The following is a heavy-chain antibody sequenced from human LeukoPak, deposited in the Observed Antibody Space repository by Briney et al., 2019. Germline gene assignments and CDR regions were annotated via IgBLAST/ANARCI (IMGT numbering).Heavy chain of an antibody. CDR3: ARDSTYYDFWSGSPRFDY. CDR2: ISSSSSTI. CDR1: GFTFRSYS. V-gene: IGHV3-48*01. J-gene: IGHJ4*02. Sequence: PGGSLRLSCAASGFTFRSYSMNWVRQAPGKGLEWVSYISSSSSTIYYADSVKGRFTISRDNAKNSLYLQMNSLRAEDTAVYYCARDSTYYDFWSGSPRFDYWGQGTLVTVSS. D-gene: IGHD3-3*01.